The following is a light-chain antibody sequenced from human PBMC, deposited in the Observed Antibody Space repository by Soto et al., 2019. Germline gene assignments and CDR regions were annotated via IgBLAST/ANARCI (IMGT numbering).Light chain of an antibody. CDR2: SAS. J-gene: IGKJ3*01. CDR3: QKYSSTPFT. Sequence: DLQMTQSPSSLSASIGDRVTIACRASQGINNYIAWYQQKPGKPPKLLIYSASTLESGVPSRFSGSGSRTDFSLTISGLQPEDVATYYCQKYSSTPFTFGPGTKVDIK. V-gene: IGKV1-27*01. CDR1: QGINNY.